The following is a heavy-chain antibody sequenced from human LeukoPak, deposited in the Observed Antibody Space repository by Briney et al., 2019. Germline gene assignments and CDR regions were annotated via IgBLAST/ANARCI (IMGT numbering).Heavy chain of an antibody. Sequence: SETLSLTCTVTGGSINSYFWGWVRQPVGKGLEWIGRIYTSGTTNYNPSLKSRLTMSVDTSKNQFSLTLRSVTAADSGVYYCGRQGYTASYYFLDYWSQGSLVTVS. CDR3: GRQGYTASYYFLDY. CDR1: GGSINSYF. J-gene: IGHJ4*02. CDR2: IYTSGTT. V-gene: IGHV4-4*07. D-gene: IGHD1-26*01.